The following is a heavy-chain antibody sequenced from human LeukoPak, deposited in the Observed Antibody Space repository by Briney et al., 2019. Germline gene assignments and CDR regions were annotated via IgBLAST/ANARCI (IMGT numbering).Heavy chain of an antibody. Sequence: AGGSLRLSCAASGFTFSVYSLNWVRQAPGKGLEWVSSISSSSGYIYYADSVKGRFTISRDNAKNSLFLQMSSLRAEDTAVYYCAELGITMIGGVWGKGTTVTISS. CDR2: ISSSSGYI. J-gene: IGHJ6*04. CDR3: AELGITMIGGV. D-gene: IGHD3-10*02. CDR1: GFTFSVYS. V-gene: IGHV3-21*01.